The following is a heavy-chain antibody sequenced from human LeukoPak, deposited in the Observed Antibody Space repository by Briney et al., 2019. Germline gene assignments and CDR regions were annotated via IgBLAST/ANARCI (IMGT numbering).Heavy chain of an antibody. CDR2: ISSSSLSYI. V-gene: IGHV3-21*01. Sequence: ETLSLTCTVSGYSISSGYYWGWIRQPPGKGLEWVSSISSSSLSYIYYADSVKGRFTIFRDNAKNSLYLQMNSLRAEDTAVYYCARDRDSSSWSSRRVGDYFDYWGQGTLVTVSS. CDR3: ARDRDSSSWSSRRVGDYFDY. J-gene: IGHJ4*02. D-gene: IGHD6-13*01. CDR1: GYSISSGYY.